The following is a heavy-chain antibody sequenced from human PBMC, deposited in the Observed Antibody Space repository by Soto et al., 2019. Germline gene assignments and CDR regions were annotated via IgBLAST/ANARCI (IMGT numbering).Heavy chain of an antibody. CDR1: GGSFSGYY. V-gene: IGHV4-34*01. CDR3: ARMGGYDSKNYYFDY. Sequence: SETLSLTCAVYGGSFSGYYWSWIRQPPGKGLEWIGEINHSGSTNYNPSLKSRVTISVDKSKNQFSLKLSSVTAADTAVYYCARMGGYDSKNYYFDYWGQGTLVTVSS. CDR2: INHSGST. J-gene: IGHJ4*02. D-gene: IGHD5-12*01.